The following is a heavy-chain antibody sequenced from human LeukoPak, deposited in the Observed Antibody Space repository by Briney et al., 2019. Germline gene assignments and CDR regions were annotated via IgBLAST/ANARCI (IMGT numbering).Heavy chain of an antibody. Sequence: GGSLRLSCAASGFTFSSYAMHWVRQAPGKGLEWVAVISYDGSNKYYADSVKGRFTISRDNSKNTLYLQMNSLRAEDTAVYYCADDYDITPFEPAFFRAWGQGTLVTVSS. CDR2: ISYDGSNK. J-gene: IGHJ5*02. V-gene: IGHV3-30*04. CDR1: GFTFSSYA. CDR3: ADDYDITPFEPAFFRA. D-gene: IGHD3-9*01.